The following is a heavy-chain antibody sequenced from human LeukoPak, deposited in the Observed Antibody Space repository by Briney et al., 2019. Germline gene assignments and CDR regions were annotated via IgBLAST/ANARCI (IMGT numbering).Heavy chain of an antibody. Sequence: GGSLRLSCAVSEFNFSTYAMHWVRQAPGKGLEWLAVVSYDGSKKHYADSVKGRFTISRDNSKNTLFLQMNSLRPDDTAVYYCARDARLPRLRIVGPTGYFPHWGQGTLVTVSS. CDR2: VSYDGSKK. CDR3: ARDARLPRLRIVGPTGYFPH. V-gene: IGHV3-30-3*01. CDR1: EFNFSTYA. J-gene: IGHJ1*01. D-gene: IGHD1-26*01.